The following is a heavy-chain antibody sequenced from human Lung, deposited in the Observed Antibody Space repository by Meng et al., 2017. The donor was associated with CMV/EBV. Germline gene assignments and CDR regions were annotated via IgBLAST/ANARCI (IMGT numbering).Heavy chain of an antibody. J-gene: IGHJ4*02. CDR3: ASSQGIAARPLDY. V-gene: IGHV3-30*04. CDR1: GFTFSSYA. CDR2: ISYDGSNK. Sequence: SLKISCAASGFTFSSYAMHWVRQAPGKGLEWVAVISYDGSNKYYADSVKGRFTISRDNSKNTLYLQMNSLRAEDTAVYYCASSQGIAARPLDYWGQGTLVTVSS. D-gene: IGHD6-6*01.